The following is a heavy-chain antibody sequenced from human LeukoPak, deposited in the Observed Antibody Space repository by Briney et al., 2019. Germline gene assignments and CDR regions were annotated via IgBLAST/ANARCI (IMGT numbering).Heavy chain of an antibody. J-gene: IGHJ4*02. D-gene: IGHD1-26*01. Sequence: GRSLRLSCAASGFTFSSYGLHWVRQAPGEGLEWVAVISSDGSKQYYADSVKGRFTISRDNSKSKLYLPMNSLRAEDTAVYYCAKGHYRGSSISHGGFDYWGQGTLVTVSS. CDR3: AKGHYRGSSISHGGFDY. CDR1: GFTFSSYG. CDR2: ISSDGSKQ. V-gene: IGHV3-30*18.